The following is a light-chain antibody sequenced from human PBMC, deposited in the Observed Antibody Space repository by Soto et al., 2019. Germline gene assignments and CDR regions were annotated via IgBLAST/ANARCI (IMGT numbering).Light chain of an antibody. CDR2: DAS. Sequence: DIAMTQSPTTLAASVGDRVTITCRASQSINSWLAWYQQKPGKAPSLLIYDASSLESGVPSRFSGGQSGTEFTLSINSLQPDDFATYYCQQYNSYSPTFGQGTKVEIK. V-gene: IGKV1-5*01. CDR3: QQYNSYSPT. J-gene: IGKJ1*01. CDR1: QSINSW.